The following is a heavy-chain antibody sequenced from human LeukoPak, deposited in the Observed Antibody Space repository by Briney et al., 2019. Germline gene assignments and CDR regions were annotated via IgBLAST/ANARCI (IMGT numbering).Heavy chain of an antibody. Sequence: GGSLRLSCAASGFTFSSYGMHWVRQAPGKGLEWVAFIRYDGSNKYYADSVRGRFTISRDNSKNTLYLQMNSLRAEDTAVYYCARGSSSLFDYWGQGTLVTVSS. CDR2: IRYDGSNK. J-gene: IGHJ4*02. V-gene: IGHV3-30*02. D-gene: IGHD6-13*01. CDR1: GFTFSSYG. CDR3: ARGSSSLFDY.